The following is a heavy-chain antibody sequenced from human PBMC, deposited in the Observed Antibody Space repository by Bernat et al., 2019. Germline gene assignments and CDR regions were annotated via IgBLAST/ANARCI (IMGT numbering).Heavy chain of an antibody. CDR1: GFTFSSYG. D-gene: IGHD3-10*01. J-gene: IGHJ3*02. V-gene: IGHV3-30*03. CDR3: ARDSPQWGVSDAFDI. CDR2: ISYDGSNK. Sequence: QVQLVESGGGVVQPGRSLRLSCAASGFTFSSYGMHWVRQAPGKGLEWVAVISYDGSNKYYADSVKGRFTISRDNSKNTLYLQMNSLRAEDTAVYYCARDSPQWGVSDAFDIWGQGTMVTVSS.